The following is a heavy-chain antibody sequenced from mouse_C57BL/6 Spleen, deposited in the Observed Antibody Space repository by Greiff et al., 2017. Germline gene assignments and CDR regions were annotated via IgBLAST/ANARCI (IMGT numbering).Heavy chain of an antibody. J-gene: IGHJ1*01. Sequence: EVQGVESGGGLVKPGGSLKLSCAASGFTFSDYGMHWVRQAPEKGLEWVAYISSGSSTLYYADTVKGRFTISRDNAKNTLFLQMTSLRSEDTAMYYCAREVVAGNWYFDVWGSGTTVTVSS. V-gene: IGHV5-17*01. CDR2: ISSGSSTL. CDR1: GFTFSDYG. D-gene: IGHD1-1*01. CDR3: AREVVAGNWYFDV.